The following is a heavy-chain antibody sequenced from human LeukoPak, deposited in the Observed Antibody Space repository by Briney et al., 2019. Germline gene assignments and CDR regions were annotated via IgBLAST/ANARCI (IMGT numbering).Heavy chain of an antibody. Sequence: PSGGSLRLSCAASGFTFSSYWMHWVRQAPGKGLVWVSHINSDGSNTIYADSVKGRFTISRDNAKNSLYLQMNSLRAEDTAVYYCMAVTPGYWGQGTLVTVSS. J-gene: IGHJ4*02. CDR3: MAVTPGY. CDR1: GFTFSSYW. D-gene: IGHD4-23*01. CDR2: INSDGSNT. V-gene: IGHV3-74*01.